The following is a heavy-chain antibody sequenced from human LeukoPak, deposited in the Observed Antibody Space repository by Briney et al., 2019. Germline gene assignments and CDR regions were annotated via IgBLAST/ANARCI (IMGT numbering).Heavy chain of an antibody. CDR1: GGSFNKYY. CDR3: ARPGYCSASTFSGPFDI. Sequence: KTSETLSLTCAVYGGSFNKYYWTWIRQPPGKGLEWIGEINHSGGTNYNPSLKSRVTISLDTSKNQISVKLTSVTAADTAVYFCARPGYCSASTFSGPFDIWSRGSMLTVSS. D-gene: IGHD2-15*01. J-gene: IGHJ3*02. CDR2: INHSGGT. V-gene: IGHV4-34*01.